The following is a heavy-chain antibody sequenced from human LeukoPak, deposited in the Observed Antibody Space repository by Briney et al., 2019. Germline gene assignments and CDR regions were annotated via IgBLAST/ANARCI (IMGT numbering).Heavy chain of an antibody. Sequence: SVKVSCKASGGTFSSYTISWVRQAPGQGLEWMGRIIPILGIANFAQKFQGRVTITADKSASTAYMELSSLRSEDTAVYYCASGAGDQGGDYWGQGTLVTVSS. V-gene: IGHV1-69*02. J-gene: IGHJ4*02. CDR2: IIPILGIA. CDR1: GGTFSSYT. D-gene: IGHD7-27*01. CDR3: ASGAGDQGGDY.